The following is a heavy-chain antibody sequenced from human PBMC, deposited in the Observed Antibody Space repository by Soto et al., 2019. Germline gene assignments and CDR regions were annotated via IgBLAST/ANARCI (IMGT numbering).Heavy chain of an antibody. Sequence: QITLKESGPTLVKPTQTLTLTCTFSGFSFSPSGVGVGWIRQPPGKALEWLALIYWNTDKRYNPSLKSRLTITKDASQNQVVLTMTNMDPVDTATYYCAHLPLFNEGHDAFDIWGQGTMVSVSS. CDR2: IYWNTDK. V-gene: IGHV2-5*01. D-gene: IGHD2-21*01. J-gene: IGHJ3*02. CDR3: AHLPLFNEGHDAFDI. CDR1: GFSFSPSGVG.